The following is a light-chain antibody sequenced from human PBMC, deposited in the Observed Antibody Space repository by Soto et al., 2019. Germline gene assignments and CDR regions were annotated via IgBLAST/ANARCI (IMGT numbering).Light chain of an antibody. CDR1: QGINNW. J-gene: IGKJ4*01. CDR2: AVS. Sequence: DIQMTQSPSSVSASVGDRVTITCRASQGINNWLAWYQQKPGKAPELLIYAVSYLQSGVPSRFSGSGSGTDFTLTISSLQPEDFDTYSCKQYSAFPLTFGGGTKVDIK. CDR3: KQYSAFPLT. V-gene: IGKV1-12*01.